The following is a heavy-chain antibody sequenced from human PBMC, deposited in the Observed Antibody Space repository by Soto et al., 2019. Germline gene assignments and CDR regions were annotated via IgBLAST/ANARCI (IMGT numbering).Heavy chain of an antibody. J-gene: IGHJ4*02. V-gene: IGHV4-39*01. CDR2: ISYSEST. CDR3: ARHDCRGGSCYVDY. D-gene: IGHD2-15*01. Sequence: QLQLQESGPGLVKPSETLSLSCTVSGDSISRSSYYWGWIRQPPGKGLEWIGIISYSESTYYNPSLKSRVTISVDTSKTPFSLKMSSVTAADTTVYYCARHDCRGGSCYVDYWGQGTLVTVSP. CDR1: GDSISRSSYY.